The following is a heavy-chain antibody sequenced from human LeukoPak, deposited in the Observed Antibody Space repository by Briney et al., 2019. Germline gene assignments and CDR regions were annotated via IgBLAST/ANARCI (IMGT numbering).Heavy chain of an antibody. V-gene: IGHV3-53*01. CDR2: IYNDGST. J-gene: IGHJ3*02. CDR3: ARNILFAFDI. Sequence: PGGSLRLSCAASGLTVSSSYMSWVRQAPGKGLEWVSIIYNDGSTYYADSMKGRFTISRDNSKNTLYHQVNSLRAEDTAMYYCARNILFAFDIWGQGTMVTVSS. CDR1: GLTVSSSY.